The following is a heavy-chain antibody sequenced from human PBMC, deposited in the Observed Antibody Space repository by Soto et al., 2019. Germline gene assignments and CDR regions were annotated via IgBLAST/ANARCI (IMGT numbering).Heavy chain of an antibody. J-gene: IGHJ4*02. Sequence: QVQLVESGGGVVQPGRSLRLSCAASGFTFSSYGMHWVRQAPGKGLEWVAVISYDGSNKYYADSVKGRFTISRDNSKNTLYVQMNSLRAEDTAVYYCAKDLGMIEHYFDYWGQGTLVTVSS. CDR3: AKDLGMIEHYFDY. CDR1: GFTFSSYG. D-gene: IGHD3-22*01. CDR2: ISYDGSNK. V-gene: IGHV3-30*18.